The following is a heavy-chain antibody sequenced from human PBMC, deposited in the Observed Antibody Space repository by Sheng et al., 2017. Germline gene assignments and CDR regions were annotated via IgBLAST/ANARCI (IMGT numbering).Heavy chain of an antibody. CDR3: ARQGYCSGGSCYPSDY. J-gene: IGHJ4*02. D-gene: IGHD2-15*01. V-gene: IGHV4-39*01. CDR1: GGSISSSNYY. CDR2: IYYSGST. Sequence: QLQLQESGPGLVKPSETLSLTCTVSGGSISSSNYYWGWIRQPPGKGLEWIGSIYYSGSTYYNPSLKSRVTISVDTSKNQFSLKLSSVTAADTAVYYCARQGYCSGGSCYPSDYWGQGTLGHRLL.